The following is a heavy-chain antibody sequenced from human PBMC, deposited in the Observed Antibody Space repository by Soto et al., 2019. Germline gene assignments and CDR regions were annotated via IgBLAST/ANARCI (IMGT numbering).Heavy chain of an antibody. CDR2: ISERGDTT. J-gene: IGHJ4*02. CDR1: GFTISRNA. D-gene: IGHD1-1*01. V-gene: IGHV3-23*01. Sequence: LRLSCAASGFTISRNAMYWVRQAPGKGLEWISGISERGDTTHYAESVKGRFTISRDTSKNTLYLQLNTLRADDTAVYYCAKDKPGTTSFDYWGQGTLVTVSA. CDR3: AKDKPGTTSFDY.